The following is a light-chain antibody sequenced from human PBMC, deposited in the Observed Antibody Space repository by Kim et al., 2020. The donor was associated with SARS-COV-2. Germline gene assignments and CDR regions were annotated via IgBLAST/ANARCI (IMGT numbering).Light chain of an antibody. V-gene: IGKV3-11*01. CDR2: DAS. CDR3: QQRYKWPPET. CDR1: QSVSTY. J-gene: IGKJ2*01. Sequence: EIVLTQSPATLSLSPGETATLSCGASQSVSTYLAWYQQKPGQAPRLLIYDASTRATGIPARFSGSGSGTDFTLTISSLEPEDVAVYYCQQRYKWPPETFGQGTKLEIK.